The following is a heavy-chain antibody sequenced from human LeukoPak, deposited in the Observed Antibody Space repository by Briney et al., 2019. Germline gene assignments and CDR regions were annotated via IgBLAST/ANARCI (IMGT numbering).Heavy chain of an antibody. J-gene: IGHJ6*03. D-gene: IGHD4-17*01. CDR3: ARGGVTPDYGDLRVYYYYYMDV. V-gene: IGHV4-59*01. CDR2: IYYSGST. Sequence: SETLSLTCTVSGGSISSYYWSWIRQPPGKGLEWIGYIYYSGSTNYNPSLKSRVTISVDTSKNQFSLKLSSVTAADTAVYYCARGGVTPDYGDLRVYYYYYMDVWGKGTTVTVSS. CDR1: GGSISSYY.